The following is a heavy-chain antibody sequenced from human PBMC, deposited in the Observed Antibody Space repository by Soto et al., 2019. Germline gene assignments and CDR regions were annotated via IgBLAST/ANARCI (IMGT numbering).Heavy chain of an antibody. Sequence: QVQLVQSGAEVKKPGSSVKVSCKASGGTFSSYTISWVRQAPGQGLEWMGRIIPILGIANYAQKIQGRVTITADKATSTAYMVLSSLRTEDTAVYYCARGGNWRFSYYYYGMDVWGQGTTVTVSS. CDR2: IIPILGIA. CDR3: ARGGNWRFSYYYYGMDV. CDR1: GGTFSSYT. J-gene: IGHJ6*02. V-gene: IGHV1-69*02. D-gene: IGHD1-1*01.